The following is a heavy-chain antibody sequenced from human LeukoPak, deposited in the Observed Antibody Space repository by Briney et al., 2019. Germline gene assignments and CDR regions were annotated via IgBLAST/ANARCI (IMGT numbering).Heavy chain of an antibody. Sequence: ASVKVSCKASGYTFTSYYMHWVRQAPGQGLEWMGIINPSGGSTSYAQKFQGRVTMTRDMSTSTVYMELSSLRSEDTAVYYCARDSRNPYDSSGGTFDYWGQGTLVTVSS. D-gene: IGHD3-22*01. V-gene: IGHV1-46*01. CDR2: INPSGGST. CDR1: GYTFTSYY. J-gene: IGHJ4*02. CDR3: ARDSRNPYDSSGGTFDY.